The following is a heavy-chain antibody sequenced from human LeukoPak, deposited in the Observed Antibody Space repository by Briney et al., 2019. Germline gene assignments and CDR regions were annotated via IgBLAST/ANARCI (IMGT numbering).Heavy chain of an antibody. CDR1: GGSISSSSYY. V-gene: IGHV4-39*07. Sequence: SETLSLTCTVSGGSISSSSYYWGWIRQPPGKGLEWIGSIYYSGSTYYNPSLKSRVTISVDTSKNQFSLKLSSVTAADTAVYYCARGVAEFGFDYWGQGTLVTVSS. CDR3: ARGVAEFGFDY. D-gene: IGHD6-19*01. J-gene: IGHJ4*02. CDR2: IYYSGST.